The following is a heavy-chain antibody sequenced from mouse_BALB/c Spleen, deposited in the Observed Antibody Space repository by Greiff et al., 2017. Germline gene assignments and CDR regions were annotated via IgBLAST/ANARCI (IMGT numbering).Heavy chain of an antibody. CDR1: GYSITSGYY. V-gene: IGHV3-6*02. J-gene: IGHJ4*01. Sequence: EVQLVESGPGLVKPSQSLSLTCSVTGYSITSGYYWNWIRQFPGNKLEWMGYISYDGSNNYNPSLKNRISITRDTSKNQFFLKLNSVTTEDTATYYCARGGLRSAMDYWGQGTSVTVSS. D-gene: IGHD2-4*01. CDR3: ARGGLRSAMDY. CDR2: ISYDGSN.